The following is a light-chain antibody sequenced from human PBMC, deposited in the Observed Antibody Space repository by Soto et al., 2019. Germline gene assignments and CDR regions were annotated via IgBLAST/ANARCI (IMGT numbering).Light chain of an antibody. V-gene: IGLV1-40*01. J-gene: IGLJ2*01. CDR2: GNS. Sequence: QSVLTQPPSVSGAPGQRVTISCTGSSSNIGAGYDVHWYQQLPGTAPKLLIYGNSNRPSGVPDRFSGSKSGTSASLTITGLQADDEADYYCQSYDSSLSGSVFGGGTKLTDL. CDR1: SSNIGAGYD. CDR3: QSYDSSLSGSV.